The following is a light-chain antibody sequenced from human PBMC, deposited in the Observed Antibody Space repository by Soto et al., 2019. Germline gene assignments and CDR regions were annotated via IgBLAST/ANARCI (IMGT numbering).Light chain of an antibody. J-gene: IGKJ5*01. CDR2: EAS. V-gene: IGKV3-20*01. CDR1: QSVAGAY. Sequence: DIVRTQSPGTLSLSPGDRATLSCRASQSVAGAYVAWYQQRPGQAPRLLISEASSRATGIPDRFSGSGSGTDFTLTIDRLEPEDFAMYYCQQHGSSPITFGQGTRLEIK. CDR3: QQHGSSPIT.